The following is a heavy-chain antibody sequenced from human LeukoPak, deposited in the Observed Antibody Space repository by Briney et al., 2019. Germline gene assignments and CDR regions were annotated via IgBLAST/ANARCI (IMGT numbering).Heavy chain of an antibody. Sequence: PSETLSLTCAVSGGSISSGVYSWSWIRQPPGEGLEWFGYMYHRGSTYYNPSLKTRVTIPVARSKSQFSLKLSSVTAADTVVYYCARAVVGYYGSGSYYGYYFDYWGQGTLVTVSS. CDR1: GGSISSGVYS. CDR2: MYHRGST. V-gene: IGHV4-30-2*01. CDR3: ARAVVGYYGSGSYYGYYFDY. J-gene: IGHJ4*02. D-gene: IGHD3-10*01.